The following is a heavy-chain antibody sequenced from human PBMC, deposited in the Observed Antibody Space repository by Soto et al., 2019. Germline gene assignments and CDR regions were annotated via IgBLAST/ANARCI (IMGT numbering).Heavy chain of an antibody. CDR2: IYYSGST. CDR1: GGSISSYY. Sequence: QVQLQESGPGLVKPSETLSITCTVSGGSISSYYWSWIRQPPGKGLGWIGYIYYSGSTNYNPSLKSRVTVSVETSKNQFSLRLSYATAAATAVYYCARVGGGRGSGGYYLHYYYYMDVWGKGTTVTVSS. CDR3: ARVGGGRGSGGYYLHYYYYMDV. J-gene: IGHJ6*03. D-gene: IGHD3-10*01. V-gene: IGHV4-59*01.